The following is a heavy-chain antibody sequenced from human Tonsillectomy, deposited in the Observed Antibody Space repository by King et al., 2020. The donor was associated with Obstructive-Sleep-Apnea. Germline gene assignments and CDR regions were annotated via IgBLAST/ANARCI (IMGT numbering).Heavy chain of an antibody. CDR3: ARHRGVEDYGGYGDYFDY. CDR2: MYYSVNT. CDR1: GCSISNYY. J-gene: IGHJ4*02. Sequence: VQLQESGPGLVKPSETLSLTCTVSGCSISNYYWSWIRQPPGKGLDWIVYMYYSVNTNFNPSPKSRVTISADTSKIQFSLRLSSLTAADTAVYYCARHRGVEDYGGYGDYFDYWGQGTLVTVSS. D-gene: IGHD5-12*01. V-gene: IGHV4-59*08.